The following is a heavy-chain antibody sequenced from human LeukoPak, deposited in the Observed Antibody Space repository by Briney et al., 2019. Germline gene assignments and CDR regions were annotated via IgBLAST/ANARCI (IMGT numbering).Heavy chain of an antibody. V-gene: IGHV3-23*01. Sequence: GGSLRLSCAASGFTFSSYAMSCVRQAPGKGLEWVSAISGSGGSTYYADSVKGRFTISRDNSKNTLYLQMNSLGAEDTAVYYCAKGASGYSYYFDYWGQGTLVTVSS. CDR2: ISGSGGST. J-gene: IGHJ4*02. CDR3: AKGASGYSYYFDY. CDR1: GFTFSSYA. D-gene: IGHD3-22*01.